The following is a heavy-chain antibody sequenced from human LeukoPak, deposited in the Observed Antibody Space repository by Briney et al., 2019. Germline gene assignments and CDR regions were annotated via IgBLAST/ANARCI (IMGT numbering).Heavy chain of an antibody. V-gene: IGHV1-69*01. Sequence: ASVKVSCKASGGTFSSYAISWVRQAPGQGLEWMGGIIPIFGTANYAQKFQGRVTITADESTSTAYMELSSLRSGDTAVYYCASALPFGGGIAAAGTGDFDYWGQGTLVAVSS. CDR3: ASALPFGGGIAAAGTGDFDY. CDR1: GGTFSSYA. CDR2: IIPIFGTA. D-gene: IGHD6-13*01. J-gene: IGHJ4*02.